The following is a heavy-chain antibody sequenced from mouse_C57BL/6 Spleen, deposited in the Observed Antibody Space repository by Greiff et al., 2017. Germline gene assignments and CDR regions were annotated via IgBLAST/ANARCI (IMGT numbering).Heavy chain of an antibody. CDR2: IYPGSGNT. CDR3: ARGGVREVAEDAMDY. J-gene: IGHJ4*01. Sequence: QVQLQQSGPELVKPGASVKISCKASGYSFTSYYIHWVKQRPGQGLEWIGWIYPGSGNTKYNEKFKGKATLTTDTSSSTAYMQLSSLTSEDSAVYYCARGGVREVAEDAMDYWGQGTSVTVSS. CDR1: GYSFTSYY. D-gene: IGHD1-1*01. V-gene: IGHV1-66*01.